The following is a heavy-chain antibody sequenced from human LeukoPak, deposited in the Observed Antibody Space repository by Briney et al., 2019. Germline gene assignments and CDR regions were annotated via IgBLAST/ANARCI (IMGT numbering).Heavy chain of an antibody. CDR3: ARVSGSGSYYYYFDY. J-gene: IGHJ4*02. V-gene: IGHV3-53*01. D-gene: IGHD3-10*01. CDR2: IYSGGST. Sequence: GGSLRLSCAASGFTVSSNYMSWVRRAPGKGLEWVSVIYSGGSTYYADSVKGRFTISRDNSKNTLYLQMNSLRAEDTAVYYCARVSGSGSYYYYFDYWGQGTLVTVSS. CDR1: GFTVSSNY.